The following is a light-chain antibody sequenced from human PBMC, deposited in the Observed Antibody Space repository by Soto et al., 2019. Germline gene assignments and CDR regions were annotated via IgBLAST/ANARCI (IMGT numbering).Light chain of an antibody. CDR2: DVS. Sequence: QSALTQPRSVSGSPGQSVTISCTGTSNDVGGYNYVSWYQQRPGKAPKLIIYDVSMRPSGVPDRFSVSKSGNTASLTISGLQAEDEADYYCCSYAGSYSLYVFGTGTKVTVL. CDR3: CSYAGSYSLYV. CDR1: SNDVGGYNY. V-gene: IGLV2-11*01. J-gene: IGLJ1*01.